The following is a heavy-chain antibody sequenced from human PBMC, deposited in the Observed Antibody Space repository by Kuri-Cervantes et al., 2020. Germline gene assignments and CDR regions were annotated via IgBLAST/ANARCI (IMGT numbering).Heavy chain of an antibody. D-gene: IGHD2-2*01. CDR2: IYYSGST. J-gene: IGHJ4*02. V-gene: IGHV4-39*01. Sequence: GSLRLSCTVSGGSISSSSYYWGWIRQPPGKGLEWIGGIYYSGSTYYNPSLKSRVTISVDTSKNQFSLKLSSVTAADTAVYYCARVEPIFCSSTSCYVRDWGQGTLVTVSS. CDR1: GGSISSSSYY. CDR3: ARVEPIFCSSTSCYVRD.